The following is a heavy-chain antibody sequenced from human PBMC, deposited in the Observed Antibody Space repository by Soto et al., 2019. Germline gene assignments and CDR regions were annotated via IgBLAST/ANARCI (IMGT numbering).Heavy chain of an antibody. Sequence: GGSLRLSCAASGFTFCSYAMHWVRQAPGKGLEWVAVISYDGSNKYYADSVKGRFTISRDNAENSLYLQMNSLRVEDTGVYYCASARHIGPWGQGTLVTVSS. CDR3: ASARHIGP. V-gene: IGHV3-30-3*01. D-gene: IGHD2-21*01. J-gene: IGHJ5*02. CDR1: GFTFCSYA. CDR2: ISYDGSNK.